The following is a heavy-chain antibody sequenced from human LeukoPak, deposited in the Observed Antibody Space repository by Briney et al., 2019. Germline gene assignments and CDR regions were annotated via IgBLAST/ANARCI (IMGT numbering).Heavy chain of an antibody. CDR1: GFTFSSYA. D-gene: IGHD3-3*01. CDR2: MSGSGGST. Sequence: GGSLRLSCAASGFTFSSYAMSWVRQAPGKGLEWVSAMSGSGGSTYYADSVKGRFTISRDNSKNTLYLQMNSLRAEDTAVYYCAKGAYDFWSGYKYNWFDPWGQGTLVTVSS. J-gene: IGHJ5*02. V-gene: IGHV3-23*01. CDR3: AKGAYDFWSGYKYNWFDP.